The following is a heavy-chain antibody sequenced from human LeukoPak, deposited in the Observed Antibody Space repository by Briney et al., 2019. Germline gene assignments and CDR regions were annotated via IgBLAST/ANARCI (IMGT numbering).Heavy chain of an antibody. D-gene: IGHD1-26*01. J-gene: IGHJ4*02. CDR3: AKDSSGSYFDY. Sequence: GGSLRLSCAASGFTFSGYGMSWVRQAPGKGLEWVSAISGSGGSTYYADSVKGRFTISRDNSKNTLYLQMNSLRAEDTAVYYCAKDSSGSYFDYWGQGTLVTVSS. CDR1: GFTFSGYG. CDR2: ISGSGGST. V-gene: IGHV3-23*01.